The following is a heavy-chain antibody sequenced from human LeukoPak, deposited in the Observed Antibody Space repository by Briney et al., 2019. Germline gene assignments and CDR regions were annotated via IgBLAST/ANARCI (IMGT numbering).Heavy chain of an antibody. Sequence: PGGSLRLSCAASGFTFSDYYMSWVRQAPGKGLEWVSAISGSGGSTYYADSVKGRFTISRDISKNTLYLQMNSLRAEDTAVYYCARDYDSSGYYSGCFDYWGQGTLVTVSS. D-gene: IGHD3-22*01. J-gene: IGHJ4*02. CDR2: ISGSGGST. V-gene: IGHV3-23*01. CDR1: GFTFSDYY. CDR3: ARDYDSSGYYSGCFDY.